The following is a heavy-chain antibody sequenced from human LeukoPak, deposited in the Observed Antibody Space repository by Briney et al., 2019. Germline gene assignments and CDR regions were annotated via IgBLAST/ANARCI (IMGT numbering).Heavy chain of an antibody. CDR3: ARGVLQWLTNNWFDP. CDR1: GYTFTGYY. Sequence: ASVKVSCKASGYTFTGYYMHWVRQAPGQGLEWMGWINTNTRNPTYAQGFTGRFVFSLDTSVSTAYLQISSLKAEDTAVYYCARGVLQWLTNNWFDPWGQGTLVTVSS. CDR2: INTNTRNP. D-gene: IGHD6-19*01. J-gene: IGHJ5*02. V-gene: IGHV7-4-1*02.